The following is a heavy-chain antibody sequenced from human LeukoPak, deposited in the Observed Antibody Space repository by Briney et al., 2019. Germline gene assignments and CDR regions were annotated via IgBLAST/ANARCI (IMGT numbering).Heavy chain of an antibody. V-gene: IGHV4-39*01. Sequence: SETLSLTCTVSGGPISSSSYYWGWIRQPRGKGLEWIGSIYYSGSTYYNPSLKSRVTISVDTSKNQFSLKLSSVTAADTAVYYCARNTTHYYDTARRRGGAFDYWGQGTLVTVSS. J-gene: IGHJ4*02. D-gene: IGHD3-22*01. CDR3: ARNTTHYYDTARRRGGAFDY. CDR1: GGPISSSSYY. CDR2: IYYSGST.